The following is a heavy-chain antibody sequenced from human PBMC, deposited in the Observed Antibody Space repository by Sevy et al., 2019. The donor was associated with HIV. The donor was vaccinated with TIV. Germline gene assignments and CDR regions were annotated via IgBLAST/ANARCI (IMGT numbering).Heavy chain of an antibody. CDR3: ARANAYLTSDAFDI. CDR2: IYYSERT. CDR1: DGSISSLNYY. V-gene: IGHV4-31*03. D-gene: IGHD1-26*01. Sequence: SETLSLTCTVSDGSISSLNYYWSWIRQHPGKGLEWIGYIYYSERTNYNSSLKSRFIISVDTSKNQFSLRLSPVTAADTAVYYCARANAYLTSDAFDIWGQGTMVTVSS. J-gene: IGHJ3*02.